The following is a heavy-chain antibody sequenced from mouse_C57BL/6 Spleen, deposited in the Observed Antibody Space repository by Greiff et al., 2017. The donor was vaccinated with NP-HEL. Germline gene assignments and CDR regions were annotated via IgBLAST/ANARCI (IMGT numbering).Heavy chain of an antibody. D-gene: IGHD1-1*01. CDR2: IHPNSGST. J-gene: IGHJ4*01. Sequence: QVQLQQPGAELVKPGASVKLSCKASGYTFTSYWMHWVKQRPGQGLEWIGMIHPNSGSTNYNEKFKSKATLTVDKSSSTAYMQLSSLTSEDSAVYYCAKALTTVVGGYYAMDDWGQGTSVTVSS. CDR1: GYTFTSYW. V-gene: IGHV1-64*01. CDR3: AKALTTVVGGYYAMDD.